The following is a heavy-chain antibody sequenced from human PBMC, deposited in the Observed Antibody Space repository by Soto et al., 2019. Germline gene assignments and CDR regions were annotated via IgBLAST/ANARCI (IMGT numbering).Heavy chain of an antibody. D-gene: IGHD1-26*01. CDR3: ASGRGLHDY. Sequence: SETLSLTCTVSGGSISSSSYYWGWIRQRPGKGLEWIGCIYYSGSTSYNPSLKSRVTISVDTSKNQFSLKLSSVTAADTAVYSCASGRGLHDYWGQGTLVTVSS. V-gene: IGHV4-39*01. J-gene: IGHJ4*02. CDR2: IYYSGST. CDR1: GGSISSSSYY.